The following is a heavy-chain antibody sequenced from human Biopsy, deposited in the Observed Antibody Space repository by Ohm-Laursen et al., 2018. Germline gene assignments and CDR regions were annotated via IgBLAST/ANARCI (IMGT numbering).Heavy chain of an antibody. J-gene: IGHJ4*02. CDR1: GYTFTSYY. CDR3: ARRDSLDY. Sequence: AASVKVSCKTSGYTFTSYYMHWVRQAPGQGLEWMGVMTPIPTYAQKFQGRLTLTRDTSTSTVYMELSSLRSEDTAIYYCARRDSLDYWGQGTLVTVSS. V-gene: IGHV1-46*01. CDR2: MTPIP.